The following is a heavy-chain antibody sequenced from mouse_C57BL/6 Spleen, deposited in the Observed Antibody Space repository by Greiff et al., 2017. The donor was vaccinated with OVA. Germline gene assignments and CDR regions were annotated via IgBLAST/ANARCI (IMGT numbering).Heavy chain of an antibody. CDR1: GYTFTDYY. Sequence: EVQLQQSGPELVKPGASVKISCKASGYTFTDYYMNWVKQSHGKSLEWIGDINPNNGGTSYNQKFKGKATLTVDKSSCTAYMELRSLTSEDSAVYYCARELGEGFAYWGQGTLVTVSA. V-gene: IGHV1-26*01. J-gene: IGHJ3*01. D-gene: IGHD4-1*01. CDR3: ARELGEGFAY. CDR2: INPNNGGT.